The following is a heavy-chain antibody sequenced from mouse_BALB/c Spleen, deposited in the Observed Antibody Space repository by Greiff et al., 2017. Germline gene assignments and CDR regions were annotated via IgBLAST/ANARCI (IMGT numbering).Heavy chain of an antibody. J-gene: IGHJ3*01. CDR2: ISYSGST. V-gene: IGHV3-2*02. CDR1: GYSITSDYA. CDR3: ARSWGEGTFFFAY. Sequence: EVKLMESGPGLVKPSQSLSLICTVTGYSITSDYAWNWIRQFPGNKLEWMGYISYSGSTSYNPSLKSRISITRDTSKNQFFLQLNSVTTEDTATYYCARSWGEGTFFFAYWGQGTLVTVSA.